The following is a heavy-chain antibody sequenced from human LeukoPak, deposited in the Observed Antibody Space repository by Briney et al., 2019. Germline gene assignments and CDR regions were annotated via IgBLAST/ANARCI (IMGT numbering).Heavy chain of an antibody. Sequence: CKASGYTFTSYGISWVRQAPGQGLQWMGWIXXYNGNTNYAQKLQGRVTMTTDTSTGTAYMELRSLRSDDTAVYYCARESGSSGWIPVLRSSPYYYYGMDVWGQGTTVTVSS. J-gene: IGHJ6*02. D-gene: IGHD6-19*01. V-gene: IGHV1-18*01. CDR1: GYTFTSYG. CDR3: ARESGSSGWIPVLRSSPYYYYGMDV. CDR2: IXXYNGNT.